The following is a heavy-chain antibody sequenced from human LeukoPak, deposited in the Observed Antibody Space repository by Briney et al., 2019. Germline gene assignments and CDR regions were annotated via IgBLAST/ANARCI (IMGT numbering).Heavy chain of an antibody. V-gene: IGHV3-53*04. CDR1: GFTFSSYS. Sequence: GGSLRLSCAASGFTFSSYSMNWVRQAPGKGLEWVSVVYSGGSTYYADSVKGRFTISRHNSKSTLYLQMNSLRAEDTAVYYCARLYGTFLEWSPYFDYWGQGTLVTVSS. D-gene: IGHD3-3*02. J-gene: IGHJ4*02. CDR2: VYSGGST. CDR3: ARLYGTFLEWSPYFDY.